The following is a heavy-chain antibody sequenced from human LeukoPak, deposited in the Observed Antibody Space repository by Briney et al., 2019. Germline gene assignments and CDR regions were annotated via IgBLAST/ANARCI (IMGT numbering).Heavy chain of an antibody. CDR2: FDPEDGET. J-gene: IGHJ4*02. CDR1: GYTLTELS. D-gene: IGHD6-13*01. Sequence: ASVKVSCKVSGYTLTELSMHWVRQAPGKGLEWMGGFDPEDGETIYAQKFQGRVTMTEDTSTDTAYMELSSLRSEDTAVYYCAGTRSIAAAGTDPPPGFDYWGQGTLVTVSS. V-gene: IGHV1-24*01. CDR3: AGTRSIAAAGTDPPPGFDY.